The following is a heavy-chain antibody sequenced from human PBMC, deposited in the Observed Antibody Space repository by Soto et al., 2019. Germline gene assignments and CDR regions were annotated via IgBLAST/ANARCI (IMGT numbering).Heavy chain of an antibody. V-gene: IGHV1-18*04. CDR3: ARDERGTCTSSSCYYFDY. CDR2: TSADNGDT. J-gene: IGHJ4*02. CDR1: GYTFTRYC. Sequence: ASVKVSCKASGYTFTRYCFSWVLQAPGEGLEWMAWTSADNGDTNYAPKLQGRVTLTTDTSTGTAYMELRSLRSDDTAVYYCARDERGTCTSSSCYYFDYWGQGTLVTVSS. D-gene: IGHD2-2*01.